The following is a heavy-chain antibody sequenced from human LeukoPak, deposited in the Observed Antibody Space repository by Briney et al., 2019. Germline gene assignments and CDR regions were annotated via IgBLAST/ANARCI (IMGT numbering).Heavy chain of an antibody. CDR1: GGSFSGDY. CDR2: INHIGSA. D-gene: IGHD2-2*01. V-gene: IGHV4-34*01. J-gene: IGHJ4*02. CDR3: ARGPKTDIVVVPAATFLDY. Sequence: PSETLSLTCAVYGGSFSGDYWSWIRQPPGKGLEWMWEINHIGSANYNPSLRSRVTISVDTSKNQFSLKLSSVTAADTAVYYCARGPKTDIVVVPAATFLDYWGQGTLVTVSS.